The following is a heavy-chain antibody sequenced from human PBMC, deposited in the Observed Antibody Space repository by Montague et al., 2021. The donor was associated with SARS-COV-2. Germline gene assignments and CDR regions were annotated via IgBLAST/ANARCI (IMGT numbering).Heavy chain of an antibody. CDR3: AKDARYDFWSRYYLDY. Sequence: RLSWSASGFTFSNYAMSWVRQAPGKGLEWVSVIYSGGSSTYYADSVKGRFTISRDNSKKTLYLQMNSLRAEDTAVYYCAKDARYDFWSRYYLDYWGQGTMVTVSS. CDR2: IYSGGSST. D-gene: IGHD3-3*01. J-gene: IGHJ4*02. CDR1: GFTFSNYA. V-gene: IGHV3-23*03.